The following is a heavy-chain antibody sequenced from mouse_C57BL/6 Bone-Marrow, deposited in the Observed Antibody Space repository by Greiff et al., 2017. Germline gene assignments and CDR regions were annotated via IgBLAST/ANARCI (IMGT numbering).Heavy chain of an antibody. Sequence: EVKLVVSGGGLVQSGRSLRLSCATSGFTFSDFYMEWVRQAPGKGLEWIAASRNKANDYTTEYSASVKGRFIVSRDTSQSILYLQMNALRAEDTAIYYCARDGGDGYSEGYFDVWGTGTTVTVSS. J-gene: IGHJ1*03. CDR3: ARDGGDGYSEGYFDV. CDR2: SRNKANDYTT. D-gene: IGHD2-3*01. V-gene: IGHV7-1*01. CDR1: GFTFSDFY.